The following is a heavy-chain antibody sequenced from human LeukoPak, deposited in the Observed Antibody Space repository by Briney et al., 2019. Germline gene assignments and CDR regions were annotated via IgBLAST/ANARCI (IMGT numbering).Heavy chain of an antibody. CDR1: GFTFSSYW. CDR3: ARDLRKIFGAAPHDY. CDR2: IKQDGSEK. D-gene: IGHD3-3*01. V-gene: IGHV3-7*01. Sequence: PGGSLRLSCAASGFTFSSYWMSWVRQAPGKGLEWVANIKQDGSEKYYVDSVKGRFTISRDNAKNSLYLQMNSLRAEDTAVYYCARDLRKIFGAAPHDYWGQGTLVTVSS. J-gene: IGHJ4*02.